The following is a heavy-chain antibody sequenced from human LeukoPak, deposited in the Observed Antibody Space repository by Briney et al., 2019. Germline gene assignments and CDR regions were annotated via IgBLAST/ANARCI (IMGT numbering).Heavy chain of an antibody. CDR1: GFTVSSYA. CDR3: ARDRSGWYRGPFDY. Sequence: GGSLRLSCAASGFTVSSYAMHWVRQAPGKGLEWVAVISYDGSNKYYADSVKGRFTISRDNSKNTLYLQMNSLRAEDTAVYYCARDRSGWYRGPFDYWGQGTLVTVSS. V-gene: IGHV3-30-3*01. CDR2: ISYDGSNK. J-gene: IGHJ4*02. D-gene: IGHD6-19*01.